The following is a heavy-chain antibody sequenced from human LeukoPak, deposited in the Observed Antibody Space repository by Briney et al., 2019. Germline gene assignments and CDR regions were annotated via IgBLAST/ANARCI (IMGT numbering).Heavy chain of an antibody. Sequence: PGGSLRLSCAASGFTFSSYWMSWVRQAPGKGLEWVANIKQDGSEKYYVDSVKGRFTISRDNAKNSLYLQMNSLRAEDTAVYYCARGPPVVVTAIFDYWGQGTLVTVSS. J-gene: IGHJ4*02. CDR1: GFTFSSYW. CDR3: ARGPPVVVTAIFDY. CDR2: IKQDGSEK. D-gene: IGHD2-21*02. V-gene: IGHV3-7*01.